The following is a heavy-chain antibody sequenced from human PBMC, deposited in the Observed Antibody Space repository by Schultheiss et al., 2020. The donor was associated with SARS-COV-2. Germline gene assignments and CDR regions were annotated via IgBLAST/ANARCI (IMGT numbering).Heavy chain of an antibody. CDR3: AKIAAAGSGVGWFDP. J-gene: IGHJ5*02. V-gene: IGHV3-23*01. CDR2: ISGSGGST. D-gene: IGHD6-13*01. Sequence: GESLKISCAASGFTFSSYVMSWVRQAPGKGLEWVSAISGSGGSTYYADSVKGRFTISRDNSKNTLYLQMNSLRAEDTAVYYCAKIAAAGSGVGWFDPWGQGTLVTVSS. CDR1: GFTFSSYV.